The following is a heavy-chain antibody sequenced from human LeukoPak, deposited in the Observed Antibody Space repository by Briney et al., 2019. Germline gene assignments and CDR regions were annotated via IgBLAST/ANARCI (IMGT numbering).Heavy chain of an antibody. D-gene: IGHD3-3*01. CDR3: DAFDI. V-gene: IGHV3-11*03. J-gene: IGHJ3*02. CDR1: GFTFSNYY. Sequence: GGSLRLSCAASGFTFSNYYMSWIRQAPGKGLEWVSYISSSSSYTNYADSVKGRFTISRDNAKNSLYLQMNSLRAMSKLRFFDDAFDIWGQGTMVTVSS. CDR2: ISSSSSYT.